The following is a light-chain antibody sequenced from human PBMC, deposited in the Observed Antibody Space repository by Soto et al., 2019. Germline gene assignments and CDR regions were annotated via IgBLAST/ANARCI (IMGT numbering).Light chain of an antibody. J-gene: IGLJ1*01. CDR3: SSYTRSRTYD. CDR2: EVS. CDR1: SSDVGAYNY. V-gene: IGLV2-14*01. Sequence: QSVLTQPASVSGSPGQSITISCTGTSSDVGAYNYVSWFQQHPGKAPKLLIYEVSNRPSGVSYRFSGSKSGSTASLPISGLQAEDEADYYCSSYTRSRTYDFGTGTKVTVL.